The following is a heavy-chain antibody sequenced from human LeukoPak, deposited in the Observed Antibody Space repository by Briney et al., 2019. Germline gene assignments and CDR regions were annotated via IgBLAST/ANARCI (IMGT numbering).Heavy chain of an antibody. CDR2: IIPIFGTA. Sequence: SVKVSCKASGYTFTSYAISWVRQAPGRGLEWMGGIIPIFGTANYAQKFQGRVTITADKSTSTAYMELSSLRSEDTAVYYCARGALDGYKIYFDYWGQGTLVTVSS. V-gene: IGHV1-69*06. J-gene: IGHJ4*02. CDR1: GYTFTSYA. CDR3: ARGALDGYKIYFDY. D-gene: IGHD5-24*01.